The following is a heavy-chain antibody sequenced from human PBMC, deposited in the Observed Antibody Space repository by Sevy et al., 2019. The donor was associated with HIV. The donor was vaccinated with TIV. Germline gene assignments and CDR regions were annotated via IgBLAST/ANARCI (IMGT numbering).Heavy chain of an antibody. CDR3: AREITPMVTGYYYYYGMDV. D-gene: IGHD5-18*01. V-gene: IGHV3-48*02. J-gene: IGHJ6*02. CDR1: GFTFSSYS. CDR2: ISSSSSTI. Sequence: GGSLRLSCVASGFTFSSYSMNWVRQAPGKGLEWVSYISSSSSTIYYADSVKGRFTISRDNAKNSLYLQMNSLRDEDTAVYYCAREITPMVTGYYYYYGMDVWGQGTTVTVSS.